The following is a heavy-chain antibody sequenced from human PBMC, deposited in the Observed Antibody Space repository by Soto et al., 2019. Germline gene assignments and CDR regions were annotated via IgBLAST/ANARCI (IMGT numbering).Heavy chain of an antibody. J-gene: IGHJ4*02. D-gene: IGHD2-2*01. CDR2: IKSKTHGGTT. CDR1: GFTFSNAW. CDR3: TTVEYTSPRSFDY. V-gene: IGHV3-15*07. Sequence: GGSLRLSCAASGFTFSNAWMNWVRQAPGKGLEWVGRIKSKTHGGTTDYAAPVKCRFTISRDDSKNTLYLQMHSLKTEDSAVYYCTTVEYTSPRSFDYWGQGTLVTVSS.